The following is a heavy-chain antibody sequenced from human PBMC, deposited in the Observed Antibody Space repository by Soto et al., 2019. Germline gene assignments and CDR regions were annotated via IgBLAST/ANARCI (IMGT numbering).Heavy chain of an antibody. V-gene: IGHV3-23*01. D-gene: IGHD3-22*01. CDR3: AKDLDGGGYTADLDY. CDR2: ISGSGGST. Sequence: GGSLRLSCAASGFTFSSYAMSWVRQAPGKGLEWVSAISGSGGSTYYADSVKGRFTISRDNSKNTLYLQMNSLRAEDTAVYYSAKDLDGGGYTADLDYWGQGPLVTVSS. CDR1: GFTFSSYA. J-gene: IGHJ4*02.